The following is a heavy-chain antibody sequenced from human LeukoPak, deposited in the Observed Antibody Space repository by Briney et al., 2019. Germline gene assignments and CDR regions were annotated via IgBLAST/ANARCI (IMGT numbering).Heavy chain of an antibody. CDR2: ISGSGDTT. CDR1: GFTFSSYA. CDR3: ATEVAAKWNAFDI. J-gene: IGHJ3*02. D-gene: IGHD2-15*01. V-gene: IGHV3-23*01. Sequence: GGSLRLSCAASGFTFSSYAMNWVRQAPGKGLEWVSFISGSGDTTYYADSVKGRFTISRDSSKSTLYLQMNSLRAEDTAVYYCATEVAAKWNAFDIWGQGTLVTVSS.